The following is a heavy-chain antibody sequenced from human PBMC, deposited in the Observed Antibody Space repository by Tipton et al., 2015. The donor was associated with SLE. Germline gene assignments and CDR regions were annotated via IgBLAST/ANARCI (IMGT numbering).Heavy chain of an antibody. V-gene: IGHV3-74*01. CDR1: GFTFNTYW. CDR3: ASKVSVTGTTEGDY. J-gene: IGHJ4*02. Sequence: SLRLSCAASGFTFNTYWMHWVRQGPGKGLVWVSRIYSDGSSTNYADSVKGRFTISRDNAKNSLYLQMNSLRAEDTAVYYCASKVSVTGTTEGDYWGQGTLVTVSS. D-gene: IGHD1-20*01. CDR2: IYSDGSST.